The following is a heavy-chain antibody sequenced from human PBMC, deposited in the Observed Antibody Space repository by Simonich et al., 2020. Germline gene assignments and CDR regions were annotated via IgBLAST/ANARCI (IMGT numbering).Heavy chain of an antibody. CDR3: ARDQGGRAAAATDY. CDR2: ISASHGTT. V-gene: IGHV1-18*01. J-gene: IGHJ4*02. D-gene: IGHD6-13*01. CDR1: GYTFTSYG. Sequence: QVQLVQSGAEVKKPGASGKVSCKASGYTFTSYGISWVRQAPGQGLEWWGLISASHGTTNSAQKIQGRGTMTTDTSTSTAYMELRSLRSDDTAVYYCARDQGGRAAAATDYWGQGTLVTVSS.